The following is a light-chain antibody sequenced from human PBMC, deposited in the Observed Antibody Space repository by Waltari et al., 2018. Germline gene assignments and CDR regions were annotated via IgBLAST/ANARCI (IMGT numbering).Light chain of an antibody. CDR2: ATS. CDR1: QSVSSSY. CDR3: KQYDNSPVT. Sequence: ELVLTQSTGTLSLSPGERATLSCRASQSVSSSYFAWYQQKPGQAPRILIFATSSRATGISDRFSGSGSGTDFTLTISRLEPEDSAVYYCKQYDNSPVTFGQGTKLEI. V-gene: IGKV3-20*01. J-gene: IGKJ2*01.